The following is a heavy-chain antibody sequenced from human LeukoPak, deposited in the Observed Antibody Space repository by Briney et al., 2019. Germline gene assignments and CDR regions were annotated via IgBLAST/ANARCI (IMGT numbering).Heavy chain of an antibody. CDR1: GFTFSSYA. CDR2: ISGSGGST. D-gene: IGHD2-15*01. CDR3: AKGSGGSCYSTGDY. V-gene: IGHV3-23*01. Sequence: PGGSLRLSCAASGFTFSSYAMSWVRQAPGKGLEWVSAISGSGGSTYYADSVKGRFTISRDNSKNTLYLQMNSLRAEDTAVYYCAKGSGGSCYSTGDYWGQGTLVTVSS. J-gene: IGHJ4*02.